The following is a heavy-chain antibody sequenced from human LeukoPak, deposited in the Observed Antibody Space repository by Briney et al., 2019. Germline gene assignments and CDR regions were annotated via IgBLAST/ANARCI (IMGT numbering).Heavy chain of an antibody. J-gene: IGHJ6*03. D-gene: IGHD4-17*01. CDR3: ARDASPGRTATTSQYFYYYYYMDV. Sequence: GGSLRLSCAASGFTFSSYAMYWVRQAPGKGLEYVSAISSNGGGTYYGSSVKGRFTISRDNSKNTLYLQMGSLRAEDMAVYYCARDASPGRTATTSQYFYYYYYMDVWGKGTTVTVSS. V-gene: IGHV3-64*01. CDR2: ISSNGGGT. CDR1: GFTFSSYA.